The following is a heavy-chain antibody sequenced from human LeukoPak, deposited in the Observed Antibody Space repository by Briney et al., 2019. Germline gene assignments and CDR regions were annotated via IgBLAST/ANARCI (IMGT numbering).Heavy chain of an antibody. CDR2: IYYSGST. J-gene: IGHJ4*02. V-gene: IGHV4-39*01. CDR3: ARLDVEQRIDY. CDR1: GFTFSSYA. D-gene: IGHD1/OR15-1a*01. Sequence: GSLRLSCAASGFTFSSYAMSWIRQPPGKGLEWIGSIYYSGSTYYNPSLKSRVTISVDTSKNQFSLKLSSVTAADTTMYYCARLDVEQRIDYWGQGTLVTVSS.